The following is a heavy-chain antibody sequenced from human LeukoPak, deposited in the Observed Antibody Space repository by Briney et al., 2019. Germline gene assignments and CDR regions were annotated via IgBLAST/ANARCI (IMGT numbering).Heavy chain of an antibody. V-gene: IGHV4-30-4*08. D-gene: IGHD6-13*01. J-gene: IGHJ4*02. CDR3: ARGGSSWYPLYYFDY. CDR1: GGSISSSDYY. Sequence: PSETLSLTCTVSGGSISSSDYYWSWIRQPPGKGLEWIGYIYYSGSAYYNPSLKSRVTISVDTSKNQFSLKLSSVTAADTAVYYCARGGSSWYPLYYFDYWGQGTLVTVSS. CDR2: IYYSGSA.